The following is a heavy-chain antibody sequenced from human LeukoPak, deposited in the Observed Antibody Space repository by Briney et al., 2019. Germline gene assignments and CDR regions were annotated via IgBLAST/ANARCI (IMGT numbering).Heavy chain of an antibody. CDR1: GFTFSSYS. J-gene: IGHJ5*02. V-gene: IGHV3-21*01. CDR3: AREGDSSGYYQLIPNWFDP. Sequence: GGSLRLSCAASGFTFSSYSMNWVRQAPGKGLEWVSSISSSSSYIYYADSVKGRFTISRDNAKNSLYLQMNSLRAEDTAVYYCAREGDSSGYYQLIPNWFDPWGQGTLVTVSS. D-gene: IGHD3-22*01. CDR2: ISSSSSYI.